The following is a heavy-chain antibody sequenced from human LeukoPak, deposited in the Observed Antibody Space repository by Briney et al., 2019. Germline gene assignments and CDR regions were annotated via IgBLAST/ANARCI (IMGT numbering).Heavy chain of an antibody. V-gene: IGHV4-59*11. CDR3: ARGYQGSGGSY. CDR2: IDHTGST. Sequence: PSETLSLTCSVSGDSISMHYWSWIRQPPGQGLEWIGYIDHTGSTNYNPSLNSPVTISRDMAKNHFYLELSSVTAADTDVYYCARGYQGSGGSYWGQGTLVTVSS. J-gene: IGHJ4*02. CDR1: GDSISMHY. D-gene: IGHD2-15*01.